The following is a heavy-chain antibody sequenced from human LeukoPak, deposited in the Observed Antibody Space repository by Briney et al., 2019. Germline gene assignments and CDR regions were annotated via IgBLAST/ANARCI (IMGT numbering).Heavy chain of an antibody. CDR1: GFPFSSYW. V-gene: IGHV3-7*04. J-gene: IGHJ4*02. CDR3: TRVGYIDEGIDY. Sequence: GGSLRLSCVASGFPFSSYWMTWVRQAPGKGLEWVANIKQDGSKKSYVDSVKGRFTISRDNAMNSLYLQMNSLRAEDTAIYYCTRVGYIDEGIDYWGQGTLVTVSS. CDR2: IKQDGSKK. D-gene: IGHD5-24*01.